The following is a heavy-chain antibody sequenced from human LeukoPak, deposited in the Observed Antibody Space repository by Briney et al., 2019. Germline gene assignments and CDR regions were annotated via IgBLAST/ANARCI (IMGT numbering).Heavy chain of an antibody. Sequence: PSETLSLTCAVSGYSISSSNWWGWIRQPPGKGLEWIGEINHSGSTNYNPSLKSRVTISVDTSKNQFSLKLSSVTAADTAVYYCARGRGNYYDSSGHIADYWGQGTLVTVSS. J-gene: IGHJ4*02. CDR1: GYSISSSNW. CDR2: INHSGST. V-gene: IGHV4-28*03. CDR3: ARGRGNYYDSSGHIADY. D-gene: IGHD3-22*01.